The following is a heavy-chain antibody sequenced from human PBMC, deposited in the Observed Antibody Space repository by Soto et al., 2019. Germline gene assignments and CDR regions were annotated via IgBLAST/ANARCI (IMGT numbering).Heavy chain of an antibody. Sequence: PGGSLRLSCAASGFTFRYYWLHWVRQVPGRGPVWVSGINNDGSDTFYADFVEGRFTISRDNAKNTVYQQMDSLRAEDTAVYYCGSLFEFWGQGTLVTVSS. CDR3: GSLFEF. V-gene: IGHV3-74*01. CDR1: GFTFRYYW. CDR2: INNDGSDT. J-gene: IGHJ4*02.